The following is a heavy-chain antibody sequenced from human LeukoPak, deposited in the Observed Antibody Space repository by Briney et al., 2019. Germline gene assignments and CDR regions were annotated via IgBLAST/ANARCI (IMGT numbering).Heavy chain of an antibody. CDR1: GFTFSSYS. CDR3: ARTIFGGYCSSTSCYAGGYLDY. D-gene: IGHD2-2*03. V-gene: IGHV3-21*01. J-gene: IGHJ4*02. CDR2: ISSSSSYI. Sequence: PGGSLRLSCAASGFTFSSYSMNWVRQAPGKGLEWVSSISSSSSYIHYADSVKGRFTISRDNAKNSLYLQMNSLRVEDTAVYYCARTIFGGYCSSTSCYAGGYLDYWGQGTLVTFAS.